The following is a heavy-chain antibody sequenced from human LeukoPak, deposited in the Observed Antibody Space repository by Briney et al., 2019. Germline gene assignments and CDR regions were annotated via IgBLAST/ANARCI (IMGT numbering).Heavy chain of an antibody. CDR2: ISWSSGSI. V-gene: IGHV3-9*01. J-gene: IGHJ4*02. Sequence: AGGSLRLSCAASGFTFDDYAMHWARQAPGKGLEWVSGISWSSGSIAYADSVQGRFTISRDNAKNSLYLQMISLRAEDTALYYCAKVGVRRTYSTYYFDYWGQGTLVTVSS. D-gene: IGHD6-13*01. CDR1: GFTFDDYA. CDR3: AKVGVRRTYSTYYFDY.